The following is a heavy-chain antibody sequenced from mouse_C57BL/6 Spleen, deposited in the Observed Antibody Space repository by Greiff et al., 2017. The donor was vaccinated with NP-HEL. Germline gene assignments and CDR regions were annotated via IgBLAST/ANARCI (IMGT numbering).Heavy chain of an antibody. CDR3: AREGGSSPLAY. J-gene: IGHJ3*01. CDR1: GYSITSGYY. Sequence: ESGPGLVKPSQSLSLTCSVTGYSITSGYYWNWIRQFPGNKLEWMGYISYDGSNNYNPSLKNRISITRDTSKNQFFLKLNSVTTEDTATYYCAREGGSSPLAYWGQGTLVTVSA. CDR2: ISYDGSN. D-gene: IGHD1-1*01. V-gene: IGHV3-6*01.